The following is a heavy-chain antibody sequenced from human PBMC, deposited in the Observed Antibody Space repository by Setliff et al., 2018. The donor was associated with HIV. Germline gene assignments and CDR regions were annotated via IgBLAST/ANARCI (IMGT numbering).Heavy chain of an antibody. V-gene: IGHV4-38-2*01. CDR3: ARGRYRSRWYASDHYYIDV. D-gene: IGHD6-13*01. J-gene: IGHJ6*03. CDR2: IYYRGST. Sequence: SETLSLTCDVSGFSISSRYYWGWIRQPPGKGLQWIGSIYYRGSTYYNPSLKSRVTKSVDTSKNQFSLKLRSVTAADTALYYCARGRYRSRWYASDHYYIDVWGKGTTVTVSS. CDR1: GFSISSRYY.